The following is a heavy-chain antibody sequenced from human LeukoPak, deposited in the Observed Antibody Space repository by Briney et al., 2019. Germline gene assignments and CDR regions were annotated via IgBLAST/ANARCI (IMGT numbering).Heavy chain of an antibody. CDR1: GGYSTNYQ. D-gene: IGHD3-10*01. CDR3: ARALYGEGSYPGFDS. CDR2: IYSSRNI. V-gene: IGHV4-59*12. Sequence: PSETLSLTCSVSGGYSTNYQWSWIRQSPEKGLEWIGYIYSSRNIKYNSSHKSRVTISVDTSKNQFSLKLSSVTAADTAVYYCARALYGEGSYPGFDSWGQGILVIVSS. J-gene: IGHJ5*01.